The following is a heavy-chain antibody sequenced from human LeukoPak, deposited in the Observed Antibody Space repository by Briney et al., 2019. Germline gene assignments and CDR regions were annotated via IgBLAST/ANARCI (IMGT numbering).Heavy chain of an antibody. D-gene: IGHD3-3*01. CDR1: GGSVNSGSYY. J-gene: IGHJ4*02. Sequence: SETLSLTCTVSGGSVNSGSYYWNWIRQPPGKGLEWIGYIYYSGSTNYNPSLKSRVTISVDTSKNQFSLKLSSVTAADTAVYYCARARRYDFWSGYPYYFDYWGQGTLVTVSS. CDR3: ARARRYDFWSGYPYYFDY. CDR2: IYYSGST. V-gene: IGHV4-61*01.